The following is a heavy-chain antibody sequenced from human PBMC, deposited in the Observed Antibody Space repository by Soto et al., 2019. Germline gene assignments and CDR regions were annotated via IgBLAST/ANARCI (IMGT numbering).Heavy chain of an antibody. J-gene: IGHJ6*02. Sequence: GGSLRLSCAASGFTFSSYWMHWVRQAPGKGLVWVSRINSDGSSTSYADSVKGRFTISRDNAKNTLYLQMNSLRAEDTAVYYCARGPTGVNYYYYGMDVWGQGTTVTVSS. CDR2: INSDGSST. CDR3: ARGPTGVNYYYYGMDV. D-gene: IGHD7-27*01. CDR1: GFTFSSYW. V-gene: IGHV3-74*01.